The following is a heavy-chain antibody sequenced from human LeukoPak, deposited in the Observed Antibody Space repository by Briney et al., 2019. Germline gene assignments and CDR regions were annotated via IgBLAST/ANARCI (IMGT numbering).Heavy chain of an antibody. D-gene: IGHD4-17*01. J-gene: IGHJ5*02. V-gene: IGHV4-34*01. CDR2: IYHSGST. CDR1: GGSFSGYY. CDR3: AREHYGDYGLGGWFDP. Sequence: SETLSLTCAVYGGSFSGYYWSWIRQPPGKGLEWIGSIYHSGSTYYNPSLKSRVTISVDTSKNQFSLKLSSVTAADTAVYYCAREHYGDYGLGGWFDPWGQGTLVTVSS.